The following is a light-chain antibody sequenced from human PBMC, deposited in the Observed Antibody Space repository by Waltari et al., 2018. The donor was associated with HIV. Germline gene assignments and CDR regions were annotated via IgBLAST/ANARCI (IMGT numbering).Light chain of an antibody. CDR1: QDINIY. V-gene: IGKV1-12*01. CDR2: TAS. Sequence: DIQMTQSPSSVSASVGDRVTITCRASQDINIYLAWYQQKPGKAPNLLMYTASSLERGAPSRLRGSGPGTEFTLTITNRQPENIANYFCQQIRSLPLTFGGGPRVGIK. J-gene: IGKJ4*01. CDR3: QQIRSLPLT.